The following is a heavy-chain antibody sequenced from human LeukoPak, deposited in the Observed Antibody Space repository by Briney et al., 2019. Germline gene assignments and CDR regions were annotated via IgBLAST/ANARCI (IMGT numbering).Heavy chain of an antibody. D-gene: IGHD3-22*01. CDR3: AGLVGRYSSGLYYYYFDY. J-gene: IGHJ4*02. Sequence: SGTLSLTCTVSGDSINSLDLRSWVRQPPGKGLEWIGEMYLSGTTHSNPSVKSRVTISIDKSKNQFFLNLSSVTAADTAVYYCAGLVGRYSSGLYYYYFDYWGQGTLVTVSS. CDR2: MYLSGTT. CDR1: GDSINSLDL. V-gene: IGHV4-4*02.